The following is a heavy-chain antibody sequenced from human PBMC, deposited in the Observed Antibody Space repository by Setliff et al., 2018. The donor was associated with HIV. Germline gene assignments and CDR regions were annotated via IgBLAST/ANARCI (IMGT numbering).Heavy chain of an antibody. D-gene: IGHD5-18*01. CDR1: GYSFTNYV. V-gene: IGHV7-4-1*02. CDR2: INTNTGKP. CDR3: ARSDLTGYTYGFTGGVGFGRTLDY. Sequence: ASVKVSCKASGYSFTNYVMRWVRQAPGQGLEWMGWINTNTGKPTYAQGFTGRFVFSLDTSVSTAYLQISSLKAEDTAVYFCARSDLTGYTYGFTGGVGFGRTLDYWGRGTLVTVSS. J-gene: IGHJ4*02.